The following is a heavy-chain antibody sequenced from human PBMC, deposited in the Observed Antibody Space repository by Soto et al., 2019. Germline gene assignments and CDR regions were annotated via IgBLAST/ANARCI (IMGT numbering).Heavy chain of an antibody. J-gene: IGHJ4*02. V-gene: IGHV4-59*01. D-gene: IGHD6-13*01. CDR1: GGSISNYY. CDR2: IYYSGST. CDR3: ARAPYNSSWNFDY. Sequence: PSETLSLTCTISGGSISNYYWSWIRQSPGKRLEWIGHIYYSGSTNYNPSLKSRVAISVDTSKNQFSLKLTSVTAADTAVYYCARAPYNSSWNFDYWGQGSLVTVSS.